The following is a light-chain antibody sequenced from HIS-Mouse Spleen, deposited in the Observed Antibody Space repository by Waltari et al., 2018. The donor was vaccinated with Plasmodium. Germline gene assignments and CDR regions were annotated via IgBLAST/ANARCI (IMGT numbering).Light chain of an antibody. Sequence: QSALTPPASVSGSPGQSITISCTGTSSDVGSYNLVSWYQQHPGKAPKLMIYAGSKRPSGVSNRFSGSKSGNTASLTISGLQAEDEADYYCCSYAGSRMVFGGGTKLTVL. V-gene: IGLV2-23*01. CDR3: CSYAGSRMV. J-gene: IGLJ2*01. CDR2: AGS. CDR1: SSDVGSYNL.